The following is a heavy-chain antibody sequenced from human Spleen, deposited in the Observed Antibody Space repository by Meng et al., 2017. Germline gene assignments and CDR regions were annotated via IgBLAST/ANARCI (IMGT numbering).Heavy chain of an antibody. CDR3: AKAKTTYSSSPGIIDY. Sequence: GESLKISCAASGFTFSSYAMSWVRQAPGKGLEWVSAISGSGGSTYYADSVKGRFTISRDNSKNTLYLQMNSLRAEDTAVYYCAKAKTTYSSSPGIIDYWGQGTLVTVSS. D-gene: IGHD6-6*01. CDR1: GFTFSSYA. V-gene: IGHV3-23*01. CDR2: ISGSGGST. J-gene: IGHJ4*02.